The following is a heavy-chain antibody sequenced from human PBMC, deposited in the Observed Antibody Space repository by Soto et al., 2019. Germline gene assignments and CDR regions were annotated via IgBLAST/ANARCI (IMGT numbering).Heavy chain of an antibody. J-gene: IGHJ4*02. CDR3: VFTSWNQYFFDL. D-gene: IGHD2-2*01. V-gene: IGHV3-33*08. CDR2: FWYDASAQ. CDR1: GFTFTSYS. Sequence: GGSLRLSCTTSGFTFTSYSMHWVRQAPGKGLEWVATFWYDASAQRYADSVKGRFTISRDPSRGTVYLFMDSLRTDDTAVADCVFTSWNQYFFDLWGQEILVTVSS.